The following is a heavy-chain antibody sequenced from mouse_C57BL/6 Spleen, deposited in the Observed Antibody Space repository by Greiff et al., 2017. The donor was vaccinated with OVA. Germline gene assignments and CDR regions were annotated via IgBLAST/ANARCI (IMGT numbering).Heavy chain of an antibody. D-gene: IGHD1-1*01. V-gene: IGHV1-19*01. CDR3: ARAGYYGSSLQHAMDD. CDR2: INPYNGGT. CDR1: GYTFTDYY. J-gene: IGHJ4*01. Sequence: EVQLQQSGPVLVKPGASVKMSCKASGYTFTDYYMNWVKQSPGKSLEWIGVINPYNGGTSYNQKFKGKATLTVDQSSSTAYMELNSLTSEDSAVYYCARAGYYGSSLQHAMDDWGQGTAGTVSS.